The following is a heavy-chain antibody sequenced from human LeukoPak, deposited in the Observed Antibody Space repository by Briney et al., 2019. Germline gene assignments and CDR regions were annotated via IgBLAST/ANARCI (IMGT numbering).Heavy chain of an antibody. J-gene: IGHJ4*02. V-gene: IGHV3-21*01. Sequence: PGGSLRLSCAASGFTFSSYYMNWVRQAPGKGLEWVSSISGASAYMYSTDSVKGRFTISRDNAKNSLYLHMNSLRAEDTAVYCCARGWTTVTTSIDHWGQGTLVTVSS. CDR1: GFTFSSYY. CDR2: ISGASAYM. D-gene: IGHD4-17*01. CDR3: ARGWTTVTTSIDH.